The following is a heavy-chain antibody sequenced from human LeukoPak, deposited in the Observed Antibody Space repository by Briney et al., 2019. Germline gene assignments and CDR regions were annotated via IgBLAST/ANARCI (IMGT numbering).Heavy chain of an antibody. CDR3: ARHGLPGAAFDI. D-gene: IGHD3/OR15-3a*01. CDR1: GGSFSGYY. CDR2: INHSGST. V-gene: IGHV4-34*01. J-gene: IGHJ3*02. Sequence: SETLSLTCAVYGGSFSGYYWSWIRQPPGKGLEWIGEINHSGSTNYNPSLKSRVTISVDTSKNQFSLKLSSVTAADTAVYYCARHGLPGAAFDIWGQGTMVTVSS.